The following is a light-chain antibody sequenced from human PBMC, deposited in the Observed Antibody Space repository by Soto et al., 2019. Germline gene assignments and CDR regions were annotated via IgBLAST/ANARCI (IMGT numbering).Light chain of an antibody. Sequence: QSVLTQPPSVSGAPGQRVTISCTGSSSNLGAGYDVHWCQQVPGTAPKLLIYGSTNRPSGVPDRFSGSKSGTSASLAITGLQAEDEADYYCQAYDSGLSGYVFGTGTKLTVL. CDR1: SSNLGAGYD. CDR3: QAYDSGLSGYV. CDR2: GST. V-gene: IGLV1-40*01. J-gene: IGLJ1*01.